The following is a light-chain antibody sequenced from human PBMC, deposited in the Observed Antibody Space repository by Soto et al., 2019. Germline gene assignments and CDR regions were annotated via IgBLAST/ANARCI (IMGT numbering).Light chain of an antibody. CDR2: DVN. CDR1: SSDIGGPFNY. CDR3: SSYSSDATHVV. J-gene: IGLJ2*01. V-gene: IGLV2-14*03. Sequence: QSALTQPASVSGSPGQSITISCTGTSSDIGGPFNYVSWYQQHPGKAPKLLIYDVNVRPSGVSDRFSGSKSGNTASLTISGLQAEDEAAYFCSSYSSDATHVVFGGGTKLTVL.